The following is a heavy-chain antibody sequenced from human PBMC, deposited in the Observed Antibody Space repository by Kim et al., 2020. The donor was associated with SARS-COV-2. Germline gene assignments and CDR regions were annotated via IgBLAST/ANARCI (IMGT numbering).Heavy chain of an antibody. CDR3: ASLDSSGYYYRY. J-gene: IGHJ4*02. CDR1: GGSFSGYY. V-gene: IGHV4-34*01. D-gene: IGHD3-22*01. Sequence: SETLSLTCAVYGGSFSGYYWSWIRQPPGKGLEWIGEINHSGSTNYNPSLKSRVTISVDTSKNQFSLKLSSVTAADTAVYYCASLDSSGYYYRYWGQGTLVTVSS. CDR2: INHSGST.